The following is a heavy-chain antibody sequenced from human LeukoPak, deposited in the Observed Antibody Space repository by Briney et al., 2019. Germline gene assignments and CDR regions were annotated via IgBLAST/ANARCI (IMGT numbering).Heavy chain of an antibody. D-gene: IGHD2-21*01. CDR1: GYTFTSYY. CDR2: INPSGDST. J-gene: IGHJ3*02. V-gene: IGHV1-46*01. Sequence: ASVKVSCKASGYTFTSYYIHWVRQAPGQGLEWMGMINPSGDSTRYSQKFQGTVTMTRDTSTSTVYMELSSLRSEDTAVYYCAREDLYDGGDPNSFDIWGQGTMVTVSS. CDR3: AREDLYDGGDPNSFDI.